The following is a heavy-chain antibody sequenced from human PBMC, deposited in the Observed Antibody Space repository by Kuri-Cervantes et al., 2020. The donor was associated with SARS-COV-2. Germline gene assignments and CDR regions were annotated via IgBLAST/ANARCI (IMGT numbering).Heavy chain of an antibody. CDR3: ARDWGQSRYDFWSGYALGY. D-gene: IGHD3-3*01. J-gene: IGHJ4*02. Sequence: ASVKVSCKASGYTFTSYYMHWVRQAPGQGLEWMGIINPSGGSTGYAQKFQGRVTMTRDTSTSTVYMELSSLRSEDTAVYYCARDWGQSRYDFWSGYALGYWGQGTLVTVSS. CDR2: INPSGGST. CDR1: GYTFTSYY. V-gene: IGHV1-46*01.